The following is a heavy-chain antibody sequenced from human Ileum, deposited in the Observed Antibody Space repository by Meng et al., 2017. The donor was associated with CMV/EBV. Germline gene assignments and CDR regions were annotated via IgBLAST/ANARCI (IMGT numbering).Heavy chain of an antibody. V-gene: IGHV3-23*01. CDR1: GFTFSSSA. Sequence: LYCAASGFTFSSSAMSWVRQTPGRGLEWVSSIAASGDPTFYADSVKGRFTISRDNPKSTLYLQMNSLRAEDTAVYFCARGDYSFDYWGQGTLVTVSS. CDR3: ARGDYSFDY. CDR2: IAASGDPT. D-gene: IGHD4-11*01. J-gene: IGHJ4*02.